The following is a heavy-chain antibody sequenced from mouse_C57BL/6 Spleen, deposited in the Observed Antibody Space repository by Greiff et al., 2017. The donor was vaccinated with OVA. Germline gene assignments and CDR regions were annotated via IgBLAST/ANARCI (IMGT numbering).Heavy chain of an antibody. V-gene: IGHV1-53*01. D-gene: IGHD2-1*01. CDR1: GYTFTSYW. CDR2: INPSNGST. J-gene: IGHJ4*01. CDR3: ARSKGGNNYYEMDD. Sequence: QVQLQQPGTELVKPGASVKLSCKASGYTFTSYWMHWVKQRPGQGLEWIGYINPSNGSTNYNEKFKSKATLTVDKSSSTAYLQLSRLTSEDSAVYDCARSKGGNNYYEMDDWGKGTSVTVSS.